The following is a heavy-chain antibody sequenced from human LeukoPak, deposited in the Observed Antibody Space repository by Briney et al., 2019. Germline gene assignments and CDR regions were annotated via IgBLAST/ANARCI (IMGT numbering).Heavy chain of an antibody. J-gene: IGHJ6*02. V-gene: IGHV3-30*18. CDR2: ISYDGSNK. Sequence: PGGSLRLSCAASGFTFSSYGMHWVRQAPGKGLEWVAVISYDGSNKYYADSVKGRFTISRDNSKNTLYLQMNSLRAEDTAVYYCAKDRSAITVNYGMDVWGQGTTVTVSS. CDR3: AKDRSAITVNYGMDV. D-gene: IGHD4-17*01. CDR1: GFTFSSYG.